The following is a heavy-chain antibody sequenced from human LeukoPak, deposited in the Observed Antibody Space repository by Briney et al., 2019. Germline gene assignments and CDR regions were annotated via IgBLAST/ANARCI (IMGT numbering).Heavy chain of an antibody. Sequence: GGSLRLSCAASGFTVSSNYMSWVRQAPGMGLEWVSIIYSDGTTYYVDSVRGRFTISSDNSKNTLYLQMNSLRAEDTAVYYCARWFCSSTSCYYDYWGQGTLVTVSS. CDR1: GFTVSSNY. CDR3: ARWFCSSTSCYYDY. V-gene: IGHV3-53*01. CDR2: IYSDGTT. J-gene: IGHJ4*02. D-gene: IGHD2-2*01.